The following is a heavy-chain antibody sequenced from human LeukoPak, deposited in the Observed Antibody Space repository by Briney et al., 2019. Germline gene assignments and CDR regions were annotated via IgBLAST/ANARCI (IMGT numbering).Heavy chain of an antibody. CDR2: VNPADSET. V-gene: IGHV5-51*01. CDR3: ARELDYGDY. Sequence: GESLKISCKASGYSFTSYWIGWVRQMPGKGLEYMGMVNPADSETRYSPSFLGQVIISADKSISTAFLQWSSLEASDTAMYYCARELDYGDYWGQGTLVTVSS. J-gene: IGHJ4*02. D-gene: IGHD1-7*01. CDR1: GYSFTSYW.